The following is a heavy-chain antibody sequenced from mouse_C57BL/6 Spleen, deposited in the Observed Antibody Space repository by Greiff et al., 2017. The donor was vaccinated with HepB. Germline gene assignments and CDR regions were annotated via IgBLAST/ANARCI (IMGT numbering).Heavy chain of an antibody. CDR1: GFTFSDYY. J-gene: IGHJ4*01. Sequence: DVKLVESEGGLVQPGSSMKLSCTASGFTFSDYYMAWVRQVPEKGLEWVANINYDGSSTYYLDSLKSRFIISRDNAKNILYLQMSSLKSEDTATYYCARAHYYYAMDYWGQGTSVTVSS. CDR2: INYDGSST. CDR3: ARAHYYYAMDY. V-gene: IGHV5-16*01.